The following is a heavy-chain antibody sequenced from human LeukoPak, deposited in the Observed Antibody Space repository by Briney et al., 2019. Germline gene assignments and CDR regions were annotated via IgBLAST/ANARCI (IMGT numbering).Heavy chain of an antibody. J-gene: IGHJ5*02. CDR2: INPNSGGT. V-gene: IGHV1-2*02. D-gene: IGHD3-3*01. CDR1: GYTFTGYY. Sequence: ASVKVSCKASGYTFTGYYMHWVRRAPRQGLEWMGWINPNSGGTNYAQKFQGRVTMTRDTSISTAYMELSRLRSDDTAVYYCARDWGKKYDFWQHSIQGWFDPWGQGTLVTVSS. CDR3: ARDWGKKYDFWQHSIQGWFDP.